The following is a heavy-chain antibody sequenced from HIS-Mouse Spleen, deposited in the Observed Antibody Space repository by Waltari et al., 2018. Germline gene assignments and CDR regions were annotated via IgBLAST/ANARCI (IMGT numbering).Heavy chain of an antibody. J-gene: IGHJ4*02. V-gene: IGHV3-30-3*01. D-gene: IGHD1-1*01. CDR1: CFTFSSYA. CDR2: ISYDGSNK. CDR3: ARGTTDFDY. Sequence: QVQLVESGGGVVQPGRSLRLSCAASCFTFSSYAMHWVRQAPGKGLEWVAVISYDGSNKYYADSVKGRFTISRDNSKNTLYLQMNSLRAEDTAVYYCARGTTDFDYWGQGTLVTVSS.